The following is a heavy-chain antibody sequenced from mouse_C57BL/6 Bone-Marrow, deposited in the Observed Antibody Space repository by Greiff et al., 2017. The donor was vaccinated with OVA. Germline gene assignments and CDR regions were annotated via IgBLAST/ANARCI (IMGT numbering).Heavy chain of an antibody. CDR1: GYTFTCYC. V-gene: IGHV1-58*01. Sequence: VKLQESGAELVRPGSSVKLSCKTSGYTFTCYCINWVKQRPGQGLEWIGYIYIGNGYTEYNEKFKGKATLTSDTSSSTAYMQLSSLTSEDSAIYFCARSRTGAWFAYWGQGTLVTVSA. J-gene: IGHJ3*01. CDR2: IYIGNGYT. CDR3: ARSRTGAWFAY. D-gene: IGHD4-1*01.